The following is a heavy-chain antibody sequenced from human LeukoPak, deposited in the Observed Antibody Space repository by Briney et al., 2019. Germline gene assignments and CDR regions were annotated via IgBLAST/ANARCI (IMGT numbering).Heavy chain of an antibody. CDR1: GGTFSSYA. CDR2: INPNSGGT. Sequence: ASVKVSCKASGGTFSSYAISWVRQAPGQGLEWMGWINPNSGGTNYAQKFQGRVTMTRDTSISTAYMELSRLRSDDTAVYYCARDSRRQFDPWGQGTLVTVSS. CDR3: ARDSRRQFDP. D-gene: IGHD6-13*01. V-gene: IGHV1-2*02. J-gene: IGHJ5*02.